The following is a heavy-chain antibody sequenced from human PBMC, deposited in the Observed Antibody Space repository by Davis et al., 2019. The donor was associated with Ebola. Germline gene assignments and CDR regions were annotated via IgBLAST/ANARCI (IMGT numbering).Heavy chain of an antibody. Sequence: PGGSLRLSCAASGFTFSSYSMNWVRQAPGKGLEWVSYISSSSSYIYYADSVKGRFTISRDNAKNSLYLQMNSLRAEDTAVYYCARDGVATYYYYGMDVWGQGTTVTVSS. J-gene: IGHJ6*02. V-gene: IGHV3-21*05. CDR3: ARDGVATYYYYGMDV. CDR1: GFTFSSYS. D-gene: IGHD1-1*01. CDR2: ISSSSSYI.